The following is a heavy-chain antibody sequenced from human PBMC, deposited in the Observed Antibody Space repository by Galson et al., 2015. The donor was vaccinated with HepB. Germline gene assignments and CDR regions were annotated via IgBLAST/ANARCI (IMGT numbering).Heavy chain of an antibody. J-gene: IGHJ6*03. CDR1: GGSISSGSYY. Sequence: LSLTCTVSGGSISSGSYYWSWIRQPAGKGLEWIGRIYTSGSTNYNPSLKSRVTMSVDTSKNQFSLKLSSVTAADTAVYYCARESYDSSGYYYVPDYYYYYYMDVWGKGTTVTVSS. V-gene: IGHV4-61*02. CDR2: IYTSGST. D-gene: IGHD3-22*01. CDR3: ARESYDSSGYYYVPDYYYYYYMDV.